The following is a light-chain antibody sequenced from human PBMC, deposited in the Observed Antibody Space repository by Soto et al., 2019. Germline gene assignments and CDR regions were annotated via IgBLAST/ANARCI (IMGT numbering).Light chain of an antibody. Sequence: IRMTQSPSSLSASVGDRVTITCRPSQSISSYLNWYQQKPGKAPNLLIYDASSLQSGVPSRFSGSGSGTDFTLTISSLQPEDFATYYCQKSYTTPWRCGQGTKVELK. CDR1: QSISSY. V-gene: IGKV1-39*01. J-gene: IGKJ1*01. CDR3: QKSYTTPWR. CDR2: DAS.